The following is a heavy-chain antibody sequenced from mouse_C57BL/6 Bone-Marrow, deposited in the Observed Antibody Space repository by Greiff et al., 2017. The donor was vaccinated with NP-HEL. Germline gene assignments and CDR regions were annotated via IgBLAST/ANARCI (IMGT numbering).Heavy chain of an antibody. J-gene: IGHJ3*01. CDR2: ISDGGSYT. Sequence: EVKLLESGGGLVKPGGSLKLSCAASGFTFSSYAMSWVRQTPEKRLEWVATISDGGSYTYYHDNVKGRFTLSRDNAKNNLYLQMSHLKAEDTAMYYCAIEWGYDNYPAYWGQGTLVTVSA. V-gene: IGHV5-4*01. D-gene: IGHD2-1*01. CDR1: GFTFSSYA. CDR3: AIEWGYDNYPAY.